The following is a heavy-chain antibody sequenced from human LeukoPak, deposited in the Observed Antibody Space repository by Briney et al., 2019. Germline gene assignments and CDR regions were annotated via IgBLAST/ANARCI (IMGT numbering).Heavy chain of an antibody. D-gene: IGHD3-9*01. J-gene: IGHJ4*02. CDR1: GASITDDDFY. Sequence: SETLSLTCSISGASITDDDFYWSWIRQSPGKGLEWIGYISDTEYTFYNPSVRSRVTISLDTSKNQFSLELTSVTPADTALYYCAREGNEISTGYPRNFDHWGQGILVTVSS. CDR2: ISDTEYT. CDR3: AREGNEISTGYPRNFDH. V-gene: IGHV4-61*08.